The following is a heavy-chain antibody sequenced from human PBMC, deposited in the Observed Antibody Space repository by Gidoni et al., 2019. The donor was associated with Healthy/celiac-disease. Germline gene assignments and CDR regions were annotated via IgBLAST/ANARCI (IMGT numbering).Heavy chain of an antibody. CDR3: AKDISQQLVPLFDY. CDR1: GFTFDDYA. J-gene: IGHJ4*02. CDR2: ISWNSGSI. V-gene: IGHV3-9*01. Sequence: EVQLVESGGGLVQPGRSLRLSCAASGFTFDDYAMHWVRQAPGKGLEWVSGISWNSGSIGDADSVKGRFTISRDNAKNSLYLQMNSLRAEDTALYYCAKDISQQLVPLFDYWGQGTLVTVSS. D-gene: IGHD6-13*01.